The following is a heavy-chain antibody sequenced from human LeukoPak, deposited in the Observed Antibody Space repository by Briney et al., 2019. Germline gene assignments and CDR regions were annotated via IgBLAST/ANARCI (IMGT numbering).Heavy chain of an antibody. CDR1: GYSISSGYY. Sequence: PSETLSFTCAVSGYSISSGYYWGWIRQPPGKGLEWIGSIYHSGSTYYNPSLKSRVTISVDTSKNQFSLKLSSVTAADTAVYYCARMSYSSGWYRWFDPWGQGTLVTVSS. D-gene: IGHD6-19*01. CDR2: IYHSGST. J-gene: IGHJ5*02. V-gene: IGHV4-38-2*01. CDR3: ARMSYSSGWYRWFDP.